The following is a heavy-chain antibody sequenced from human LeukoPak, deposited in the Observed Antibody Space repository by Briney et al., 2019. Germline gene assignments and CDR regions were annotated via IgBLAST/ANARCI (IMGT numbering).Heavy chain of an antibody. CDR1: GGSISSYY. V-gene: IGHV4-34*01. D-gene: IGHD3-10*01. CDR3: ARGSLYYYGGDV. CDR2: INHSGST. J-gene: IGHJ6*02. Sequence: SETLSLTCTVSGGSISSYYWSWIRQPPGKGLEWIGKINHSGSTNYNPSLKSRVTISVDTSKNQFSLKLSSVTAADTAVYYCARGSLYYYGGDVWGQGTTVTVSS.